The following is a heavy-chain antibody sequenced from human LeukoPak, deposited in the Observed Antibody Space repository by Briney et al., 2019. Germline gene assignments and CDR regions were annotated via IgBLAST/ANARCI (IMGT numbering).Heavy chain of an antibody. Sequence: GGSLRLSCAASGFTFSSYWMSWVRQAPGKGLEWVANIKQDGSEKYYVDSVKGRFTISRDNAKNSLYLQMNSLRAEDTAVYYCARGEWIQPYSTPAVGPDYWGQGTLVTVSS. CDR3: ARGEWIQPYSTPAVGPDY. CDR1: GFTFSSYW. CDR2: IKQDGSEK. J-gene: IGHJ4*02. D-gene: IGHD5-18*01. V-gene: IGHV3-7*01.